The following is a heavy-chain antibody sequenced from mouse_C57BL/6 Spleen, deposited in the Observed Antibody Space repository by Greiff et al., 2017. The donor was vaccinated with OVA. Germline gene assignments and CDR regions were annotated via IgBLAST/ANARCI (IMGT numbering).Heavy chain of an antibody. Sequence: EVQLQQSGPELVKPGASVKISCKASGYTFTDYYMNWVKQSLGKGLEWIGNINPNNGGTSYNQKFKAKATLTVDKSSSTAYMELRSLTSEDSAVYYCAREGIDSNYVFYAMDYWGQGTSVTVSS. CDR1: GYTFTDYY. D-gene: IGHD2-5*01. CDR2: INPNNGGT. V-gene: IGHV1-26*01. CDR3: AREGIDSNYVFYAMDY. J-gene: IGHJ4*01.